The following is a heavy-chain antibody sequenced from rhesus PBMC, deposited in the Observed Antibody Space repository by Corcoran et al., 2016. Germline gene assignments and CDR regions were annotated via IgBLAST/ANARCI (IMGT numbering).Heavy chain of an antibody. CDR1: GGSISSSY. D-gene: IGHD6-25*01. CDR3: ARTGSWNAPNY. Sequence: QLQLQESGPGLVKPSETLSVTCAVSGGSISSSYWSWFRQAPWKGLGWIGFIYGIGSSTNYNPSLKSRVTLSVDTSKNQLSLKLSSVTAADTAVYYCARTGSWNAPNYWGQGVLVTVSS. J-gene: IGHJ4*01. V-gene: IGHV4-169*01. CDR2: IYGIGSST.